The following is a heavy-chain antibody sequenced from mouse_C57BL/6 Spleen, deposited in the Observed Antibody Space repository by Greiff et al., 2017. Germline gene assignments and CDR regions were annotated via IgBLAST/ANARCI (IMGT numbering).Heavy chain of an antibody. D-gene: IGHD3-3*01. Sequence: QVQLQQSGAELVRPGASVTLSCKASGYTFTDYEMHWVKQTPVHGLEWIGAIDPETGGTAYNQKFKGKVILTADKSSSTAYLELRSLTSEDSAVYYCARLGQDWFAYWGQGTLVTVSA. V-gene: IGHV1-15*01. CDR1: GYTFTDYE. CDR3: ARLGQDWFAY. J-gene: IGHJ3*01. CDR2: IDPETGGT.